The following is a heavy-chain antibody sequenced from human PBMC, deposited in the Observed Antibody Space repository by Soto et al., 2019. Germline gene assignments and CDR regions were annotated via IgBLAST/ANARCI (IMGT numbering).Heavy chain of an antibody. Sequence: PGESLKISCKGSGYSFTSYWIGWVRQMPGKGLEWMGIIYPGGSDTRYSPSFQGQVTTSADKSISTAYLQWSSLKASDTAMYYCARLGTRYYDSSGYYYYGMDVWGQGTTVTVSS. V-gene: IGHV5-51*01. J-gene: IGHJ6*02. CDR1: GYSFTSYW. CDR2: IYPGGSDT. D-gene: IGHD3-22*01. CDR3: ARLGTRYYDSSGYYYYGMDV.